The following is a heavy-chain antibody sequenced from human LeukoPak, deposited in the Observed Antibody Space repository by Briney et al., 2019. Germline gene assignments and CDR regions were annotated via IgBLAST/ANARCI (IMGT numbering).Heavy chain of an antibody. CDR2: IYYSGST. V-gene: IGHV4-31*03. D-gene: IGHD1-26*01. Sequence: SETLSLTCTVSGGSISSGNYYWNWIRQHPGEGLEWIGYIYYSGSTYYNPSLKSRVTISVDTSKNQFSLRLSSVTAADTAVYYCARMGIVGATGYYFDYWGQGTLVTVSS. CDR1: GGSISSGNYY. CDR3: ARMGIVGATGYYFDY. J-gene: IGHJ4*02.